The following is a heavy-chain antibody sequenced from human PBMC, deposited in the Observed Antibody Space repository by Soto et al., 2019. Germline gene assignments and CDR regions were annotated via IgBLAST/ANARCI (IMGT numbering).Heavy chain of an antibody. Sequence: EVQLVESGGGLVQPGGSLRLSCAASGFTFSSYWMNWVRQAPGKGLEGVASIKQDVSEQYSVDSVKGRFTISRDNAKNSLYLQMDSLRVEDTAVYYCAKAYGGDSPFRAGDYWGQGTLVTVSS. CDR2: IKQDVSEQ. D-gene: IGHD2-21*02. J-gene: IGHJ4*02. CDR3: AKAYGGDSPFRAGDY. V-gene: IGHV3-7*01. CDR1: GFTFSSYW.